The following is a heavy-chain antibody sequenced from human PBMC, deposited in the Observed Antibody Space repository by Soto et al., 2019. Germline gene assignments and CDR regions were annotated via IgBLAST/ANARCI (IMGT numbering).Heavy chain of an antibody. CDR3: AAPFYLGWGGDPYYYYYGMDV. CDR1: GFTFTSSA. D-gene: IGHD1-26*01. V-gene: IGHV1-58*01. CDR2: IVVGSGNT. J-gene: IGHJ6*02. Sequence: SVKVSCKASGFTFTSSAVQWVRQARGQRLEWIGWIVVGSGNTNYAQKYQERVTITRDMSTSTAYMELSSLRSEDTAVYYCAAPFYLGWGGDPYYYYYGMDVWGQGTTVTVSS.